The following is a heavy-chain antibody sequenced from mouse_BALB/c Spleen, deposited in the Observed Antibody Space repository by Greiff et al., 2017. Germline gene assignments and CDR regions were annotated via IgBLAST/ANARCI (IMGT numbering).Heavy chain of an antibody. D-gene: IGHD2-14*01. Sequence: EVQRVESGPELVKPGASVKISCKASGYTFTDYNMHWVKQSHGKSLEWIGYIYPYNGGTGYNQKFKSKATLTVDNSSSTAYMELRSLTSEDSAVYYCARSKGTYYRYEVAYWGQGTLVTVSA. CDR3: ARSKGTYYRYEVAY. CDR2: IYPYNGGT. J-gene: IGHJ3*01. V-gene: IGHV1S29*02. CDR1: GYTFTDYN.